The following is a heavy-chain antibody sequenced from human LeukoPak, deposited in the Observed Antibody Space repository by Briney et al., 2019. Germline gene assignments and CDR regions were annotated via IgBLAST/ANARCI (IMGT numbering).Heavy chain of an antibody. D-gene: IGHD6-13*01. CDR3: VRGVGVSRFNYLDS. CDR1: GFTFSNFG. J-gene: IGHJ4*02. CDR2: IWYDASNK. V-gene: IGHV3-33*08. Sequence: PGGSLRLSCAASGFTFSNFGMHWVRQAPGKGLEWVAVIWYDASNKYYADSVKGRFTISRDNSKNTLYLQMNSLRDDDTAVYYCVRGVGVSRFNYLDSWGQGTLVIVSS.